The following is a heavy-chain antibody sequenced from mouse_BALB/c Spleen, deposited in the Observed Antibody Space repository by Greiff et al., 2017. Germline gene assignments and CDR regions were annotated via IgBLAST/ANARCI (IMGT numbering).Heavy chain of an antibody. CDR3: ARDKDPYYYGSSYYAMDY. Sequence: VQLQQSGPELVKPGASVKISCKASGYSFTGYFMNWVMQSHGKSLEWIGRINPYNGDTFYNQKFKGKATLTVDKSSSTAHMELRSLASEDSAVYYCARDKDPYYYGSSYYAMDYWGQGTSVTVSS. J-gene: IGHJ4*01. V-gene: IGHV1-20*02. CDR1: GYSFTGYF. D-gene: IGHD1-1*01. CDR2: INPYNGDT.